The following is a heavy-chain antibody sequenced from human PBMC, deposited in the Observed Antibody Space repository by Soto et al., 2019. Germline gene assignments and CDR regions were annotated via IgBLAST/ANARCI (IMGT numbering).Heavy chain of an antibody. CDR3: AKLGSGYYTGLYFDY. Sequence: XGSLRLSCAASGVSFGDYWMSWVRQAPGKGLEWVAHMKKDGSEKYYVDSVKGRFTVSRDNTKSSLYLQMSSLRAEDTAVYYCAKLGSGYYTGLYFDYWGQGTLVTVSS. CDR2: MKKDGSEK. CDR1: GVSFGDYW. V-gene: IGHV3-7*03. J-gene: IGHJ4*02. D-gene: IGHD3-3*01.